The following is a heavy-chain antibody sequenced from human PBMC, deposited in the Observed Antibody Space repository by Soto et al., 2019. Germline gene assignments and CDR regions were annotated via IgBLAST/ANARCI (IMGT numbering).Heavy chain of an antibody. J-gene: IGHJ4*02. Sequence: QITLKESGPTVVKPTQTLTLTCSLSGFSLNTGGVGVGWIRQTPGKALEWLAVIYWDDDKSWNPSLRDRLTINRDAYDDQVVLTVTNMEPVDTGTYYCARRRGGFGGGWTTPYFDYWGQGTLVTVSS. V-gene: IGHV2-5*02. CDR3: ARRRGGFGGGWTTPYFDY. CDR1: GFSLNTGGVG. D-gene: IGHD6-19*01. CDR2: IYWDDDK.